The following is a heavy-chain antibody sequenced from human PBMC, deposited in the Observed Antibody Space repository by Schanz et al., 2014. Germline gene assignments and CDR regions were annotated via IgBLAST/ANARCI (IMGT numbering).Heavy chain of an antibody. Sequence: QVQLVQSAPEVKKPGASVKVSCKASGYTFTTYYIHWVRQAPGQGLEWMGRIIPILGITNVAQTFQDRVTITADKSTSTAYMELSSLRSEDTAVYYCARGLGDERWLDLNEAFDIWGQGTIVTVSS. J-gene: IGHJ3*02. V-gene: IGHV1-69*04. CDR3: ARGLGDERWLDLNEAFDI. D-gene: IGHD6-19*01. CDR2: IIPILGIT. CDR1: GYTFTTYY.